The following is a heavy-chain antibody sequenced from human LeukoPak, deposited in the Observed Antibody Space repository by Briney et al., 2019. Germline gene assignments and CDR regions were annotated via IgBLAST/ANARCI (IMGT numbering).Heavy chain of an antibody. V-gene: IGHV1-69*01. CDR2: IIPIFGTA. CDR1: GGTFSSYA. D-gene: IGHD3-10*01. Sequence: GASVKVSCKASGGTFSSYAISWVRQAPGQGLEWMGGIIPIFGTANYAQKFQGRVTITADESTSTAYMELSSLRSEDTAVYYCARDNIWFGELAYYYYYGMDVWGQGTTVTVSS. J-gene: IGHJ6*02. CDR3: ARDNIWFGELAYYYYYGMDV.